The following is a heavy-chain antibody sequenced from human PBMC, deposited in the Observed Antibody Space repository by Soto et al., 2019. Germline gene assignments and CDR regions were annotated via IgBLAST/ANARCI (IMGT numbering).Heavy chain of an antibody. CDR1: GFSLSSYA. D-gene: IGHD1-26*01. Sequence: EVQLLGSGGGLVQPGGSLRLSCATSGFSLSSYAMSWVRQAPGKGLEWVSTIRGSGGSTYYADSVKGRFTISRDKSNNTLYLQMNRLRAEDTAVYYCAKDPTTSGLYNYGMDVWGQGTSVTVSS. CDR2: IRGSGGST. J-gene: IGHJ6*02. CDR3: AKDPTTSGLYNYGMDV. V-gene: IGHV3-23*01.